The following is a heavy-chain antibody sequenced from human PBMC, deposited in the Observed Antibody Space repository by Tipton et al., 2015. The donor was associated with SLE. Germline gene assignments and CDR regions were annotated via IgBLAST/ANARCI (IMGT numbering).Heavy chain of an antibody. D-gene: IGHD2-2*01. J-gene: IGHJ3*02. CDR1: GYSITSGDY. CDR2: FYYSGST. V-gene: IGHV4-61*08. CDR3: ARDPDLDLCSGTTCPDTFDM. Sequence: TLSLPCAVSGYSITSGDYWGWIRQPPGKGLEWIGYFYYSGSTKYNPSLKSRVTISGDTSKNQFSLTLSSVTAADTAVYYCARDPDLDLCSGTTCPDTFDMWGQGTVVTVSS.